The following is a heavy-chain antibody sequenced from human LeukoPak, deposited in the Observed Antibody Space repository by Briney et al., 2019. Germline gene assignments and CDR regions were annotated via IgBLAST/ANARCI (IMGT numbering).Heavy chain of an antibody. V-gene: IGHV3-30-3*01. Sequence: GRSLRLSCAASGFTFSSYAMHWVRQAPGEGLEWVAVIPYDGSNKYYADSVKGRLTISRDNSKNTLYLQMNSLRAEDTAVYYCARPRLSIVVVTAFDYWGQGTLVTVSS. CDR3: ARPRLSIVVVTAFDY. J-gene: IGHJ4*02. CDR2: IPYDGSNK. D-gene: IGHD2-21*02. CDR1: GFTFSSYA.